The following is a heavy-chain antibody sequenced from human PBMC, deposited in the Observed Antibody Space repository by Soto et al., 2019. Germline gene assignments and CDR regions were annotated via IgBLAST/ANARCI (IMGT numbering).Heavy chain of an antibody. J-gene: IGHJ6*02. Sequence: EVQLVESGGGLVKPGGSLRLSCTATGFTMSSYSMNWVRQAPGKGLEWVSSISSSRSFIYYADSVKGRFTISRDDAKNSLNLQMNSLRAEDTAVYYCARDTVYVTHGMDVWGQGTTVTVSS. CDR2: ISSSRSFI. CDR1: GFTMSSYS. D-gene: IGHD2-8*01. V-gene: IGHV3-21*01. CDR3: ARDTVYVTHGMDV.